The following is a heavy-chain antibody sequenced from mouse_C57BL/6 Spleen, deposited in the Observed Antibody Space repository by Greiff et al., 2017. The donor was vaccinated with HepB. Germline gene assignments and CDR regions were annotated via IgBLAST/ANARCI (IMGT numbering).Heavy chain of an antibody. Sequence: EVQLQESGGGLVKPGGSLKLSCAASGFTFSSYAMSWVRQTPEKRLEWVATISDGGSYTYYPDNVKGRFTISRDNAKNNLYLQMSHLKSEDTAMYYCARPSIYYDYDGYAMDYWGQGTSVTVSS. CDR2: ISDGGSYT. V-gene: IGHV5-4*01. J-gene: IGHJ4*01. CDR1: GFTFSSYA. CDR3: ARPSIYYDYDGYAMDY. D-gene: IGHD2-4*01.